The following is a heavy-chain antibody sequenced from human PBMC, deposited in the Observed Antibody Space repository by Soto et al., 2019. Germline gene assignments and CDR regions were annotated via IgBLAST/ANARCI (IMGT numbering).Heavy chain of an antibody. Sequence: QVQLVQSGAEVKKPGSSVKVSCKASGGTFSSYAISWVRQAPGQGLEWMGGIIPLFGTANYAQKFQGRVTSTADEPTSTADMELRSLRSEDTAVYYCAKMTTVNKPFDYWGQGTLVTVSS. CDR3: AKMTTVNKPFDY. CDR1: GGTFSSYA. D-gene: IGHD4-4*01. CDR2: IIPLFGTA. J-gene: IGHJ4*02. V-gene: IGHV1-69*01.